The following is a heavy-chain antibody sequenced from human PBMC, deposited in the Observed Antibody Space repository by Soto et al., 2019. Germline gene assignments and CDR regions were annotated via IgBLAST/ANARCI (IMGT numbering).Heavy chain of an antibody. V-gene: IGHV3-53*01. CDR1: GFTVSNNY. CDR3: ARGLSSGWPPTLGGMDV. CDR2: IYSGGST. D-gene: IGHD6-19*01. J-gene: IGHJ6*02. Sequence: EVQLVESGGGLIQPGGSLRLSCAASGFTVSNNYMSWVRQAPGKGLEWVSVIYSGGSTYYADSVKGRFTISRDNSKNTEYLQVNSLRADDTAVFYCARGLSSGWPPTLGGMDVWGQGTTVTVSS.